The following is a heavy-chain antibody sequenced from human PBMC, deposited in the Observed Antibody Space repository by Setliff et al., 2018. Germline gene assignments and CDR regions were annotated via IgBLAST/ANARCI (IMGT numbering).Heavy chain of an antibody. CDR2: IITVLDIT. J-gene: IGHJ4*02. Sequence: SVKVSCKASGGALNSYSFSWVRQAPGQGLEWLGRIITVLDITRYSQKFQGRVTITADKSTGIIYTELTRLISYDTAVYYCAREPPPHNYFYIGALDSWGQGTLVTVSS. D-gene: IGHD3-16*01. CDR3: AREPPPHNYFYIGALDS. CDR1: GGALNSYS. V-gene: IGHV1-69*02.